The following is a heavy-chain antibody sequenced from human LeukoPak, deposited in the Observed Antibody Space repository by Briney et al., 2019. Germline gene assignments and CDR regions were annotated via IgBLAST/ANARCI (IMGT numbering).Heavy chain of an antibody. CDR3: ARFFGTPDYYYYMDV. CDR1: GYTFTSYD. J-gene: IGHJ6*03. Sequence: ASVKVSCKASGYTFTSYDINWVRQATGQGLEWMGWMNPNSGNTGYAQKFQGRVTITRNTSISTAYMELSSLRSEDTAVYYCARFFGTPDYYYYMDVWGKGTTVTVSS. V-gene: IGHV1-8*03. D-gene: IGHD1-14*01. CDR2: MNPNSGNT.